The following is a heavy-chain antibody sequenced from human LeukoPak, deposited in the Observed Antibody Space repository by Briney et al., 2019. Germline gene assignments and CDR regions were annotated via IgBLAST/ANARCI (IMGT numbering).Heavy chain of an antibody. CDR2: ISSTGSTI. D-gene: IGHD2-2*01. J-gene: IGHJ4*02. V-gene: IGHV3-48*03. Sequence: GGSLRLSCTASGFTFSNYEMNWVRQAPGKGLEWVSYISSTGSTIYYADSVKGRFTISGDNSKNTLFLQMNSLRAEDTAVYYCAHGAMYQLDYWGQGTLVIVSS. CDR1: GFTFSNYE. CDR3: AHGAMYQLDY.